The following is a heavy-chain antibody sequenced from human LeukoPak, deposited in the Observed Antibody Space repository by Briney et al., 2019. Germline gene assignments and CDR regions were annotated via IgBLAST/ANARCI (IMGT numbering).Heavy chain of an antibody. J-gene: IGHJ6*03. Sequence: TSETLSLTCTVSDGSITNYDWSWVRQPPGKGPEFIGYIHYSGTANYNPSLRSRVTISVDTSKNQFSLKLSSVTAADTAVYFCARSIDFWSGGNYYYMDVWGKGTTVTVSS. CDR1: DGSITNYD. D-gene: IGHD3-3*01. CDR2: IHYSGTA. CDR3: ARSIDFWSGGNYYYMDV. V-gene: IGHV4-59*01.